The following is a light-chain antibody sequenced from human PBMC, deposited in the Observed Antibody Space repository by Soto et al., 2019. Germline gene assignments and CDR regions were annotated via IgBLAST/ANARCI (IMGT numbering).Light chain of an antibody. J-gene: IGKJ5*01. Sequence: ITMTHAASAVSVSLGDRVTIPCRASQSISSWLAWYQQKPGKAPKLLIYDASSLESGVPSRFSGSGSGAEFTLTISSLQPEDFATYCCPQLNSYPITFGQGTRLEV. CDR3: PQLNSYPIT. V-gene: IGKV1-5*01. CDR1: QSISSW. CDR2: DAS.